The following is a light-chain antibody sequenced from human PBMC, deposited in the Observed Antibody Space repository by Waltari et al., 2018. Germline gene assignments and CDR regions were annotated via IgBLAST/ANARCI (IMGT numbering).Light chain of an antibody. CDR2: HVT. J-gene: IGLJ3*02. V-gene: IGLV2-14*03. CDR1: SSDIGAHDY. CDR3: SSYTSSSAHRV. Sequence: QSALTQPASVSGSPGQSITISCTGTSSDIGAHDYVSWYQLHPGKVPRLIIFHVTKRPSWVCHRFSGSKSDSTASLTLAGLQAEDEADYYWSSYTSSSAHRVFGGGTKLTVL.